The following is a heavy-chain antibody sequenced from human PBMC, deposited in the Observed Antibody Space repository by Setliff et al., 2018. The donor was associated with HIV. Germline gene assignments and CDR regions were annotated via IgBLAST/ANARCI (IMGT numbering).Heavy chain of an antibody. V-gene: IGHV3-7*01. CDR1: GFAFSGHQ. Sequence: PGGSLRLSCAASGFAFSGHQMSWVRQAPGKGLEWVAKIKQDGSEKYYVDSVKGRFTISRDNAKNSLYLQMNSLRAEDTAVYYCAKDLVTTTGPDYWGQGTLVTVSS. D-gene: IGHD1-1*01. CDR2: IKQDGSEK. CDR3: AKDLVTTTGPDY. J-gene: IGHJ4*02.